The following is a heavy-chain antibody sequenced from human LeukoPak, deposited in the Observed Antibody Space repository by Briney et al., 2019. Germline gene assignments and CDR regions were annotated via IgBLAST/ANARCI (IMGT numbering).Heavy chain of an antibody. CDR1: GFTFSSYG. J-gene: IGHJ4*02. Sequence: HPGRSLRLSCAASGFTFSSYGMHWVRQAPGKGLEWVALISSDGSNKYYADSVKGRFTISRDNSKNTLYLQMNSLRAEDTAVYYCARSNSGSYQGFLGYWGQGTLVTVSS. V-gene: IGHV3-30*03. CDR3: ARSNSGSYQGFLGY. CDR2: ISSDGSNK. D-gene: IGHD1-26*01.